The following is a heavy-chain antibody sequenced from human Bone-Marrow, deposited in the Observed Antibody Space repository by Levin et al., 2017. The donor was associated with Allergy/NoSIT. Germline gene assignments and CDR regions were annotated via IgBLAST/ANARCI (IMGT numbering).Heavy chain of an antibody. CDR2: ITSSGTTK. CDR1: GFTFSDYY. V-gene: IGHV3-11*01. CDR3: ARGVDTTLVPSFDY. J-gene: IGHJ4*02. Sequence: GGSLRLSCAASGFTFSDYYMSWIRQAPGKGLEWLSYITSSGTTKYYADSVKGRFTVSRDNAKNSLFLQMNSLRADDTAVYYCARGVDTTLVPSFDYWGQGAQVTVSS. D-gene: IGHD5-18*01.